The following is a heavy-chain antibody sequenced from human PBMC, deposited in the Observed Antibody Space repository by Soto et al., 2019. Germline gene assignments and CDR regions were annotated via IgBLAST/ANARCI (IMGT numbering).Heavy chain of an antibody. CDR3: ARDKQQLGNNWFDP. CDR2: IIPILGIA. J-gene: IGHJ5*02. V-gene: IGHV1-69*08. CDR1: GGTFSSYT. Sequence: QVQLVQSGAEVKKPGSSVKVSCKASGGTFSSYTISWVRQAPGQGLEWMGRIIPILGIANYAQKFQGRVTXXAXKXTSTADMELSSLRSEDTAVYYCARDKQQLGNNWFDPWGQGTLVTVSS. D-gene: IGHD6-13*01.